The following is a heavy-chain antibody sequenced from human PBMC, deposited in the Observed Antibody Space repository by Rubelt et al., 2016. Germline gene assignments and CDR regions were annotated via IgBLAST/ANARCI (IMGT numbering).Heavy chain of an antibody. CDR2: IYHSGST. CDR3: ARLDSSSWTVDY. CDR1: GYSISSGYY. V-gene: IGHV4-38-2*02. J-gene: IGHJ4*02. Sequence: QVQLQESGPGLVKPSETLSLTCTVSGYSISSGYYWGWIRQPPGKGLEWIGSIYHSGSTYYNPSLKSRVTISVDTSKNQFSLKLSSVTAADTAVYYCARLDSSSWTVDYWGQGTLVTVSS. D-gene: IGHD6-13*01.